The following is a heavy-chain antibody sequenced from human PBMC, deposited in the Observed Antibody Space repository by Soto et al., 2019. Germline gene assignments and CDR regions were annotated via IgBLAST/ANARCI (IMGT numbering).Heavy chain of an antibody. D-gene: IGHD6-6*01. J-gene: IGHJ4*02. CDR2: ISDDGSDK. Sequence: QVQLVESGGGVVQPGRSLRLSCTASGLTFRNYGMHWVRQAPGKGLECVAVISDDGSDKYYGDSVKGRFTISRDNSKNTLYLQMNSQRSEDTAVYYCAKEQYSNSPGHLAYWGQGTLVTVSS. V-gene: IGHV3-30*18. CDR3: AKEQYSNSPGHLAY. CDR1: GLTFRNYG.